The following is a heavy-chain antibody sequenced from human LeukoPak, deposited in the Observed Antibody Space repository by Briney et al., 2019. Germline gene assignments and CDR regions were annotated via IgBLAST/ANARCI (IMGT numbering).Heavy chain of an antibody. D-gene: IGHD1-14*01. Sequence: GGSLRLSCAASGFTFSSYAMRWVRQAPGKGLEYVSAISSNGGSTYYANSVKGRFTISRDNSKNTLYLQMGSLRAEDMAVYYCARAEAEPYYYYGMDVWGQGTTVTVSS. CDR1: GFTFSSYA. CDR2: ISSNGGST. CDR3: ARAEAEPYYYYGMDV. J-gene: IGHJ6*02. V-gene: IGHV3-64*01.